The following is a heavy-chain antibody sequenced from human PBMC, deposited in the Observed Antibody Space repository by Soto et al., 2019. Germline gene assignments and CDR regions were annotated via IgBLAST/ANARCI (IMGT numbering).Heavy chain of an antibody. J-gene: IGHJ5*02. D-gene: IGHD6-6*01. CDR2: IYHSGST. V-gene: IGHV4-30-2*01. CDR3: ARYSSSPSRNWFDP. Sequence: SETLSLTCAVSGGSISSGGYSWSWIRQLPGKGLEWIGYIYHSGSTYYNPSLKSRVTISVDRSKNQFSLKLSSVTAADTAVYYCARYSSSPSRNWFDPWGQGTLVTVSS. CDR1: GGSISSGGYS.